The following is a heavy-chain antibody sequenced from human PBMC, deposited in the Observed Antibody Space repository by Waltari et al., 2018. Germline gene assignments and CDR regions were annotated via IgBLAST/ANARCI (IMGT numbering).Heavy chain of an antibody. Sequence: QVQLVQSGAEVKKPGASVKVSCKTSGFTFTSYGISWVRKAPGQGVEWMGWISAYNGNTKSAQKLQGRVTMTTDTYTSTAYMELRSLRSDDTAVYYCARDKSVYSYQPIDYWGQGTLVTVSS. CDR1: GFTFTSYG. D-gene: IGHD6-13*01. CDR2: ISAYNGNT. CDR3: ARDKSVYSYQPIDY. V-gene: IGHV1-18*01. J-gene: IGHJ4*02.